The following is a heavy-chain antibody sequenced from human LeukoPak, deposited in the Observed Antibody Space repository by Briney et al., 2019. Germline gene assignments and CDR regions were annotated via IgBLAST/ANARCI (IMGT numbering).Heavy chain of an antibody. J-gene: IGHJ5*02. Sequence: PGGSLRLSCAASGFTFGSYAMSWVRQAPGKGLEWVSAISGSGGSTYYADSVKGRFTISRDNSKNTLYLQMNSLRAEDTAVYYCAKDFGYYYGSGARPWGQGTLVTVSS. CDR2: ISGSGGST. CDR1: GFTFGSYA. V-gene: IGHV3-23*01. CDR3: AKDFGYYYGSGARP. D-gene: IGHD3-10*01.